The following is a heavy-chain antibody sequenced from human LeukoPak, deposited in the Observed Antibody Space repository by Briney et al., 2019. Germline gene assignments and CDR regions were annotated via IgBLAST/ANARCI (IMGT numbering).Heavy chain of an antibody. J-gene: IGHJ4*02. V-gene: IGHV4-4*09. Sequence: PSETLSLTCTVFGGSISTYYWSWIRQPPGKGLEWIGYIYTSGSTNYNPSLKSRVTISVDTSKNQFSLKLSSVTAADTAVYYCARQGTVVTPYDYWGQGTLVTVSS. CDR1: GGSISTYY. CDR2: IYTSGST. D-gene: IGHD4-23*01. CDR3: ARQGTVVTPYDY.